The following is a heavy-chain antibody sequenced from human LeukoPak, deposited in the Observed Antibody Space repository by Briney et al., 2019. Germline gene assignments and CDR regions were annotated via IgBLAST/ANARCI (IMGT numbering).Heavy chain of an antibody. CDR2: ISGSGGST. CDR1: GYTFSSYG. V-gene: IGHV3-23*01. J-gene: IGHJ5*02. Sequence: PCKASGYTFSSYGMSWVRQAPGKGLEWVSAISGSGGSTYYADSVKGRFTISRDNSKNTLYLQMNSLRAEDTAVYYCAKGIAAAGTYNWFDPWGQGTLVTVSS. D-gene: IGHD6-13*01. CDR3: AKGIAAAGTYNWFDP.